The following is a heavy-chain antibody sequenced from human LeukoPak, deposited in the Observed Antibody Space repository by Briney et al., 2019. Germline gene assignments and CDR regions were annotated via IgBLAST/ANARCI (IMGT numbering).Heavy chain of an antibody. CDR1: GGSISSGSYY. J-gene: IGHJ4*02. CDR3: ARGYDWNYKLAH. CDR2: VYTTGST. Sequence: SETLSLTCTVSGGSISSGSYYWSWIRQPAGKGLEWIGRVYTTGSTNYNPSLKSRVTISVDTSKNQFSLKLSSVTAADTAVYYCARGYDWNYKLAHWGQGTLVTVSS. D-gene: IGHD1-7*01. V-gene: IGHV4-61*02.